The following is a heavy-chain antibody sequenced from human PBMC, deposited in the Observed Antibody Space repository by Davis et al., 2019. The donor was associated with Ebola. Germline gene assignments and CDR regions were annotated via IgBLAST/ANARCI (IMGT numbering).Heavy chain of an antibody. CDR1: GYTFTSYD. J-gene: IGHJ4*02. Sequence: ASVKVSCKASGYTFTSYDINWVRQATGQGLEWMGWMNPNSGNTGDAQKFQGRVTMTRNSSINTAYMELSSLRSEDTAVYFCARDSSGVVGANDFDYWGQGTLVTVSS. CDR2: MNPNSGNT. CDR3: ARDSSGVVGANDFDY. V-gene: IGHV1-8*01. D-gene: IGHD1-26*01.